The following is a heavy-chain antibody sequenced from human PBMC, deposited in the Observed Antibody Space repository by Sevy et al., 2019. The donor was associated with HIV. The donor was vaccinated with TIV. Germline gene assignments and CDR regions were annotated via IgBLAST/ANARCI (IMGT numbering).Heavy chain of an antibody. CDR2: INEIGIT. D-gene: IGHD2-2*01. CDR3: ARSPPVVVVPGAPSWFDP. V-gene: IGHV4-34*01. Sequence: SETLSLTCAVHDGSFSGYYWNWIRQLPGKGLEWIGEINEIGITYYNPSLKSRFTISVDTSKKQFSLKLNSVTAVDSAVYFCARSPPVVVVPGAPSWFDPWGQGTLVTVSS. J-gene: IGHJ5*02. CDR1: DGSFSGYY.